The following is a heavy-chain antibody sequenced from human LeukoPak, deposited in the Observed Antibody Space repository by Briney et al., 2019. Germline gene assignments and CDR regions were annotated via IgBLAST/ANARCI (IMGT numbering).Heavy chain of an antibody. CDR2: IIPIFGTA. V-gene: IGHV1-69*05. Sequence: SVKVSCKASGGTFSSYAISWVRQAPGQGLEWMGRIIPIFGTANYAQKFQGRVTITTDESTSAAYMELSSLRSEDTAVYYCAREDYGGNPYDYWGQGTLVTVSS. J-gene: IGHJ4*02. D-gene: IGHD4-23*01. CDR3: AREDYGGNPYDY. CDR1: GGTFSSYA.